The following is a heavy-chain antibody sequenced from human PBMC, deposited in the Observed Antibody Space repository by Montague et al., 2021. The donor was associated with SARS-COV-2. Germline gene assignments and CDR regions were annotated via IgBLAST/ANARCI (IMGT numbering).Heavy chain of an antibody. J-gene: IGHJ4*02. CDR3: ARQYIGYNRRFDY. Sequence: SETLSLTCTVSGSISGYYWSWIRQSPGKRLEWIGRISYSGGIDYTASLKSRVTMSLDTSKIRLSLNLSSVTAADTAVYYCARQYIGYNRRFDYWGQGALVTVSP. CDR1: GSISGYY. V-gene: IGHV4-4*07. CDR2: ISYSGGI. D-gene: IGHD5-12*01.